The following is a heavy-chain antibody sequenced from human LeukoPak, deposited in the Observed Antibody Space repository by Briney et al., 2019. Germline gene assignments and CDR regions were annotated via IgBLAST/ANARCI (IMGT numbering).Heavy chain of an antibody. J-gene: IGHJ4*02. D-gene: IGHD3-3*01. Sequence: SETLSLTCAVYGGSFSVYCWSWIRQPPGKGLEWIGEINHSGSTNYNPSLKSRVTISVDTSKNQFSLKLSSVTAADTAVYYCARGGTHRITIFGVVTLRPFDYWGRGTLVTVSS. CDR1: GGSFSVYC. V-gene: IGHV4-34*01. CDR2: INHSGST. CDR3: ARGGTHRITIFGVVTLRPFDY.